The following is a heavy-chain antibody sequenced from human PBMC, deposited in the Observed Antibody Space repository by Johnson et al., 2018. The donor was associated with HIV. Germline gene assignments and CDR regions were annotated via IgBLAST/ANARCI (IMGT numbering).Heavy chain of an antibody. CDR1: GFTFSSYG. CDR2: IWYDGGNK. CDR3: AKGGNDSSHRHDGFDV. V-gene: IGHV3-33*06. D-gene: IGHD6-13*01. Sequence: QVQLVESGGGVVQPGRSLRLSCAASGFTFSSYGMHWVRQAPGKGLEWVAVIWYDGGNKYYADSVKGRFTISRDNSKNTVYLQMHSLRAEDTAVYYCAKGGNDSSHRHDGFDVWGQGTMVTVSS. J-gene: IGHJ3*01.